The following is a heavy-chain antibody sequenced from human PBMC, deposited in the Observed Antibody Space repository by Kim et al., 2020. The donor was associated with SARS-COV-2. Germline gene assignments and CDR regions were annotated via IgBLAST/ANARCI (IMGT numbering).Heavy chain of an antibody. CDR2: ISYDGSNK. D-gene: IGHD3-3*01. Sequence: GGSLRLSCAASGFTFSSYGMHWVRQAPGKGLEWVAVISYDGSNKYYADSVKGRFTISRDNSKNTLYLQMNSLRAEGTAVYYCAKDHRYYDFWSGYLNPADYDFYCMDVWGKGTTVTVSS. CDR3: AKDHRYYDFWSGYLNPADYDFYCMDV. V-gene: IGHV3-30*18. J-gene: IGHJ6*03. CDR1: GFTFSSYG.